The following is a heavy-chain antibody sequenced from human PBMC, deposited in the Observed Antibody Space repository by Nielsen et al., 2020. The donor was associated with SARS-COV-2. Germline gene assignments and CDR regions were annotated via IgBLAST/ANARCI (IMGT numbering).Heavy chain of an antibody. CDR2: IKQDGSEK. CDR1: GFTFSSYW. CDR3: AREGVYGYFDY. V-gene: IGHV3-7*01. Sequence: GGFLRLSCAASGFTFSSYWMSWVRQAPGKGLEWVANIKQDGSEKYYVDSVKGRFTISRDNAKNSLFLQMNSLRAEDTAVYYCAREGVYGYFDYWGQGTLVTVSS. J-gene: IGHJ4*02. D-gene: IGHD4-17*01.